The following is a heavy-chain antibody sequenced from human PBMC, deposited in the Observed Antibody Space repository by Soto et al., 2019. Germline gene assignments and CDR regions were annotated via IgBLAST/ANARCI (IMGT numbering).Heavy chain of an antibody. CDR1: GFIFSSFA. Sequence: GGSLRLSCAASGFIFSSFAMSWVRQAPGKGLEWVSTISNNGGSTYSADSVKGRFTISRDNSKNTLYLQMNSLRAEDTAVYYCAKDPDVSGWYQTDLDYWGQGTLVTVSS. CDR3: AKDPDVSGWYQTDLDY. J-gene: IGHJ4*02. V-gene: IGHV3-23*01. CDR2: ISNNGGST. D-gene: IGHD6-19*01.